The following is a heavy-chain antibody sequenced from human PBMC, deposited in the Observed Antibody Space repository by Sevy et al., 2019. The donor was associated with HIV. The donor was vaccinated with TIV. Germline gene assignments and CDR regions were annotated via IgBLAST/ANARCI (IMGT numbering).Heavy chain of an antibody. J-gene: IGHJ4*02. CDR2: IYYSGST. CDR3: AREGPRIAQFDY. D-gene: IGHD6-13*01. V-gene: IGHV4-39*02. CDR1: GGSVSSSSYY. Sequence: SETLSLTCTVSGGSVSSSSYYWGWIRQPPGKGLDWIESIYYSGSTYYNPSLKSRVTISVDTSKNQFSLKVRSVTAADTAVYYCAREGPRIAQFDYWGQGALVTVSS.